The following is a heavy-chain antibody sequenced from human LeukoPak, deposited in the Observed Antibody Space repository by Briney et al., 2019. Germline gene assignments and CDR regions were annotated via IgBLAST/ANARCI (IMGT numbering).Heavy chain of an antibody. CDR2: IRYDGSNK. CDR1: GFTFSSYG. CDR3: ATYVNSSGWYLHFDY. V-gene: IGHV3-30*02. D-gene: IGHD6-19*01. Sequence: GGSLRLSCAASGFTFSSYGMHWVRQAPGKGLEWVAFIRYDGSNKYYADSVKGRFTISRDNSKNTLYLQMNSLRAEDTAVYYCATYVNSSGWYLHFDYWGQGTLVTVSS. J-gene: IGHJ4*02.